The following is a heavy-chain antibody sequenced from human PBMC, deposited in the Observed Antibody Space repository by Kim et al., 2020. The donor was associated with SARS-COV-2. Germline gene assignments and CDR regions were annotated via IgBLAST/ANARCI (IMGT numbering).Heavy chain of an antibody. D-gene: IGHD3-3*01. CDR1: GYSFTNYW. CDR2: IYPADSDT. CDR3: ARQDDFLSPSRT. J-gene: IGHJ5*02. Sequence: GESLKISCKGSGYSFTNYWIGWVRQMPGKGLEWMGIIYPADSDTRYIPSFQGRVTISADQSISTAYRQWSSLKASDTAMYYCARQDDFLSPSRTWGQGTLVTVSS. V-gene: IGHV5-51*01.